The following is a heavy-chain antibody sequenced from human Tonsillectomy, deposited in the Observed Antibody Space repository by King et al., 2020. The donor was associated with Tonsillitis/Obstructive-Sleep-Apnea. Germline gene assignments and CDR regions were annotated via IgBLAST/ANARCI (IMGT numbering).Heavy chain of an antibody. V-gene: IGHV3-7*01. Sequence: VQLVESGGGLVQPGGSLRLSCAASGFTFSSYWMSWVRQAPGKGLEWVANIKQDGSEKYYVDSVKGRFTISRDNAKNSLYLQMNSLRAEDTALYYCARSTTGDAFDFWGQGTMVTVSS. CDR2: IKQDGSEK. CDR3: ARSTTGDAFDF. J-gene: IGHJ3*01. CDR1: GFTFSSYW. D-gene: IGHD1-1*01.